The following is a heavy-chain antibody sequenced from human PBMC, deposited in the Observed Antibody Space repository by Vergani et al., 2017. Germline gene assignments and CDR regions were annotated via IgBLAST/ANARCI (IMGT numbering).Heavy chain of an antibody. J-gene: IGHJ4*02. D-gene: IGHD3-16*02. CDR2: IYYSGST. Sequence: QVQLQESGPGLVKPSETLSLTCTVSGGSVSSGSYYWSWIRQPPGKGLEWIGYIYYSGSTNYNPSLKSRVTISVDTSKNQFSLKLSSVTAADTAVYYCARGGGNDDYVWGSYRHFDYWGQGTLVTVSS. V-gene: IGHV4-61*01. CDR3: ARGGGNDDYVWGSYRHFDY. CDR1: GGSVSSGSYY.